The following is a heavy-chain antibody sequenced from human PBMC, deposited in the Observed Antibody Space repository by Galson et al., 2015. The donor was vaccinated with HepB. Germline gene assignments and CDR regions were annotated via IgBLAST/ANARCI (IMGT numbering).Heavy chain of an antibody. CDR2: IIPFFHVT. J-gene: IGHJ6*02. Sequence: SVKVSCKASGGTFGNYAISWVRQAPGQGLEWMGGIIPFFHVTNYAQRSQGRVTITADKSTSTAYMELSSLTSEDTAVYFCARDQAGSGSSWSNGGASYYYGLDIWGQGTTVTVSS. V-gene: IGHV1-69*10. CDR1: GGTFGNYA. D-gene: IGHD6-13*01. CDR3: ARDQAGSGSSWSNGGASYYYGLDI.